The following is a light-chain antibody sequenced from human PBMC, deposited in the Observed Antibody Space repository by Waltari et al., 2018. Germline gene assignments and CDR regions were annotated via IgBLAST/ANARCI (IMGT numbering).Light chain of an antibody. J-gene: IGLJ3*02. V-gene: IGLV8-61*01. CDR2: KGT. Sequence: QTVVTQEPSLSVSPGGTVTLTCALTSGSVSTTSYATWYQQTPGQPPRTLVYKGTSRSSGVPDRFSGSVLGNTVALTITGAQADDESNYYCSLHMGSGIWVFGGGTKLTVL. CDR3: SLHMGSGIWV. CDR1: SGSVSTTSY.